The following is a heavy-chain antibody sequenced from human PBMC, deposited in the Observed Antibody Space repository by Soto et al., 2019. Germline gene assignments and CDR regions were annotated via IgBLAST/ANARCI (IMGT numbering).Heavy chain of an antibody. V-gene: IGHV4-59*02. D-gene: IGHD5-18*01. J-gene: IGHJ4*01. CDR2: FFYSGST. CDR3: ASAKYSYGVFDY. CDR1: GGSVSRYC. Sequence: SETLSLTCTGSGGSVSRYCWSWIRQPPGKGLEWIGYFFYSGSTYYNPSLKSRVTISVDTSKNQFSLKLSSVTAADTAVYYCASAKYSYGVFDYWGHGTLVTVSS.